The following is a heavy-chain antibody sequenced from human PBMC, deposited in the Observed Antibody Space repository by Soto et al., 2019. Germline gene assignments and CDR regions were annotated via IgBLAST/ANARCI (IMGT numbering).Heavy chain of an antibody. CDR1: GESFGGYE. CDR3: ARGGAHAKSGSGIYQFGYGLDL. J-gene: IGHJ6*02. D-gene: IGHD1-26*01. Sequence: SETLSLTCDVSGESFGGYEWSWIRQSPGKGLEWIGDITHRGITNYNPPLKSRVTLSVDTSKRQFSLKLSSVTAADTAVYYCARGGAHAKSGSGIYQFGYGLDLWGQGTTV. V-gene: IGHV4-34*01. CDR2: ITHRGIT.